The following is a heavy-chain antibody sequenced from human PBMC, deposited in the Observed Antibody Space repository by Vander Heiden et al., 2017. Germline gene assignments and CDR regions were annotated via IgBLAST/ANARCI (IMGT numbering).Heavy chain of an antibody. D-gene: IGHD5-18*01. CDR3: ARETNIAQTSMAHFDL. J-gene: IGHJ1*01. Sequence: QVQLQASGPGLAKPSQTLSLTCTVSGGSISSANHYWTWIRQPPGKGLEWIGYIFYMGKTDYNPSLKSRVSISIDTSKNQFSLKVSSVTAADTALYYCARETNIAQTSMAHFDLWGQGTLVTVSS. V-gene: IGHV4-31*03. CDR1: GGSISSANHY. CDR2: IFYMGKT.